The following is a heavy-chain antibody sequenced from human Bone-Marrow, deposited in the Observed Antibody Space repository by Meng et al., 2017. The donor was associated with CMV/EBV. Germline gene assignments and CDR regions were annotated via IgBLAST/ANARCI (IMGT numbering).Heavy chain of an antibody. J-gene: IGHJ3*02. D-gene: IGHD3-3*01. CDR1: GGTFSSYA. Sequence: SVKVSCKASGGTFSSYAISWVRQAPGQGLEWMGGIIPIFGTANYAQKFQGRVTITTDESTSTAYMELSSLRSEDTAVYYCASRSIFGVVTALDAFDIWGQGTMVTVSS. CDR2: IIPIFGTA. V-gene: IGHV1-69*05. CDR3: ASRSIFGVVTALDAFDI.